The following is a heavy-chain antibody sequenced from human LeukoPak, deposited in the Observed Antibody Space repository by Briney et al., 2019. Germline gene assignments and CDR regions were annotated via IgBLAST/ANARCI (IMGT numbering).Heavy chain of an antibody. V-gene: IGHV4-39*07. D-gene: IGHD3-10*01. J-gene: IGHJ4*02. Sequence: PSETLSLTCTVSGGSISSSSYYWGWIRQPPGKGLEWIGNIYYGGSTYYNPSLKSRVTISVGTSKNQFSLKLSSVTAADTAIYYCAREYGSGSYDTRWGQGTLVTVSS. CDR3: AREYGSGSYDTR. CDR1: GGSISSSSYY. CDR2: IYYGGST.